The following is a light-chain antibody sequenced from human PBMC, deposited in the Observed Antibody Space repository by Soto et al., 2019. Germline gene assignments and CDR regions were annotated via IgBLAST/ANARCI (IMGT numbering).Light chain of an antibody. CDR1: SSNIGSNT. Sequence: QSVLTQPPSASGTPGQRVTISCSGSSSNIGSNTVNWYQQFPGKSPKLMIYAVSDRPPGVSDRFSGSKSGITASLTISGLQTEDEADYYCISYTDRQSYIFGNGTKVTVL. V-gene: IGLV1-44*01. CDR3: ISYTDRQSYI. CDR2: AVS. J-gene: IGLJ1*01.